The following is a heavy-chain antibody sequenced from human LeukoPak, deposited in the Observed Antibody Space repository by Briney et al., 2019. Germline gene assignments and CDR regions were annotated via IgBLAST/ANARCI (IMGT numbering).Heavy chain of an antibody. CDR3: ATLVAAAGTWWFDP. J-gene: IGHJ5*02. CDR1: GYTFTGYY. CDR2: INPNSGGT. Sequence: ASVKVSCKASGYTFTGYYMHWVRQAPGQGLEWMGWINPNSGGTNSAQKFQGRVTMTRDTSITTAYMELSRLSSDDTAVYYCATLVAAAGTWWFDPWGQGTLVTVSS. D-gene: IGHD6-13*01. V-gene: IGHV1-2*02.